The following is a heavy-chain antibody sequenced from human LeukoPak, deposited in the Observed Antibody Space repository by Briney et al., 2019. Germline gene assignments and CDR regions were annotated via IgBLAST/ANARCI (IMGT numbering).Heavy chain of an antibody. V-gene: IGHV3-7*01. CDR1: GFIVSNYC. CDR3: ATDPSGPSDSSGWYYFDN. D-gene: IGHD6-19*01. CDR2: IKQDASET. J-gene: IGHJ4*02. Sequence: PGGSLRLSCAASGFIVSNYCMGWVRQAPGKGLEWVAYIKQDASETYYVGSVRGRFSISRDNAKNSLFLQMNSLRAEDTAVYYCATDPSGPSDSSGWYYFDNWGQGTLVTVSS.